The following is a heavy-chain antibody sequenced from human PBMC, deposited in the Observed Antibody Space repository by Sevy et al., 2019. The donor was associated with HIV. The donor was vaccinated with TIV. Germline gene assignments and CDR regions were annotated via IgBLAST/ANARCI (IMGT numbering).Heavy chain of an antibody. V-gene: IGHV3-7*03. CDR3: AREASYYDFWSGYYNYYYYGMDV. CDR1: GFTFSSYG. CDR2: IKQDGSEK. Sequence: GGSLRLSCAASGFTFSSYGMHWVRQAPGKGLEWVANIKQDGSEKYYVDSVMGRFTISRDNAKNSLYLEMNSLRAEDTAVYYCAREASYYDFWSGYYNYYYYGMDVWGQGTTVTVSS. D-gene: IGHD3-3*01. J-gene: IGHJ6*02.